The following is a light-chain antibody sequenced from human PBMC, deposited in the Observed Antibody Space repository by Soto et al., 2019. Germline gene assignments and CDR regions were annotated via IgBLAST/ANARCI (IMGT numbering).Light chain of an antibody. V-gene: IGKV3-15*01. J-gene: IGKJ1*01. CDR3: LQYDNWPRT. Sequence: DIVMTQSPATLSVSPGETATLSCRASQSVSSDLAWYQQKPGQSPRLLIYSVSTRATGIPARFSGSGFGTEFSLIISSLQSEDFALYFCLQYDNWPRTFRQGTRVEIK. CDR1: QSVSSD. CDR2: SVS.